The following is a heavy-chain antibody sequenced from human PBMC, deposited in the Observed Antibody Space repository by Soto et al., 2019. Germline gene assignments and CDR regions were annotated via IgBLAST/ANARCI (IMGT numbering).Heavy chain of an antibody. CDR3: ARDSRYYGSGSYYYFYQ. J-gene: IGHJ4*02. CDR2: ISGTSDYI. CDR1: GFTFSSSS. V-gene: IGHV3-21*06. Sequence: EVQLVESGGGLVKPGGSLRLSCGASGFTFSSSSMNWVRQAPGKGLEWVSSISGTSDYIDYADSVKGRFPISRDTAMNSLDLQKNRLGAEDTAVYYWARDSRYYGSGSYYYFYQWGQGTLVTVSP. D-gene: IGHD3-10*01.